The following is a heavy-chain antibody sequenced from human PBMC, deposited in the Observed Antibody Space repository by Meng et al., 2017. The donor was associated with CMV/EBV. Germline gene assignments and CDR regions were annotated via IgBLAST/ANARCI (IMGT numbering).Heavy chain of an antibody. CDR1: GYTLSGSA. V-gene: IGHV3-73*01. J-gene: IGHJ5*02. CDR2: IRSKANSYAT. D-gene: IGHD2-2*01. Sequence: ETLSLTCAASGYTLSGSAMHWVRQASGKGLKWVGRIRSKANSYATAYAASVKGRFTISRDDSKNTAYLQMNSLKTEDTAVYYCTSRTLGYCSSTSCYGFDPWGQGTLVTVSS. CDR3: TSRTLGYCSSTSCYGFDP.